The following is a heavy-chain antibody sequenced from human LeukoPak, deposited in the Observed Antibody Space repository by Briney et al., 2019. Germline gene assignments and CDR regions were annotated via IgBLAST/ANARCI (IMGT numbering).Heavy chain of an antibody. V-gene: IGHV1-46*01. Sequence: ASVKVSFKASGYTLTSYYMNWVRQAPGQGLEWMGKINPSDGSTDFTQNFQGRVTMTRDTSTSTVYMELSSLRSEDTAVYYCVRGWWGTDYGWTNWFDPWGQGTLVTVSS. CDR3: VRGWWGTDYGWTNWFDP. D-gene: IGHD4-17*01. CDR2: INPSDGST. J-gene: IGHJ5*02. CDR1: GYTLTSYY.